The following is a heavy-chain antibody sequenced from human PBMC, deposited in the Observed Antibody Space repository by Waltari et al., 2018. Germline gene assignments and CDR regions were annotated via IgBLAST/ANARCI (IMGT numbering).Heavy chain of an antibody. D-gene: IGHD3-10*01. J-gene: IGHJ4*02. V-gene: IGHV3-23*04. CDR3: ASLWFGELLKPLGFDY. CDR1: GFTFSSYA. CDR2: ISGSGGST. Sequence: EVQLVESGGGLVQPGGSLRLSCAASGFTFSSYAMSWVRQAPGKGLEWVSAISGSGGSTYYADSVKGRFTISRDNSKNTLYRQMNSLRAEDTAVYYCASLWFGELLKPLGFDYWGQGTLVTVSS.